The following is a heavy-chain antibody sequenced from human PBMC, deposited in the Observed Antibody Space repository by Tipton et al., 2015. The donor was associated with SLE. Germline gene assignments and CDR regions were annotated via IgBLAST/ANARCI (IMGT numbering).Heavy chain of an antibody. V-gene: IGHV1-69*05. CDR2: IIPIFGTA. CDR3: TFPIFGVTLETP. J-gene: IGHJ4*02. CDR1: GGTFSSYA. Sequence: QSGPEVKKPGSSVKVSCKASGGTFSSYAISWVRQAPGQGLEWMGGIIPIFGTANYAQKFQGRVTITTDESTSTAYMELSSLRAEDTAVYYCTFPIFGVTLETPWGQGTLVTVSS. D-gene: IGHD3-3*01.